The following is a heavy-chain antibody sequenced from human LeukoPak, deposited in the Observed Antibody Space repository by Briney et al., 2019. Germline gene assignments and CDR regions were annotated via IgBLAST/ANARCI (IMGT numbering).Heavy chain of an antibody. J-gene: IGHJ3*02. V-gene: IGHV1-3*01. CDR3: ARPFRGVSGYDAYDM. Sequence: GASVKVSCKASGYTFTTSVMHWVRQAPGHRLEWMGWINAGNGNTKCSQRFQGRVTITRDTSATTVYMDLSSLRSEDTAVYYCARPFRGVSGYDAYDMWGQGTLVTVS. CDR2: INAGNGNT. CDR1: GYTFTTSV. D-gene: IGHD3-10*01.